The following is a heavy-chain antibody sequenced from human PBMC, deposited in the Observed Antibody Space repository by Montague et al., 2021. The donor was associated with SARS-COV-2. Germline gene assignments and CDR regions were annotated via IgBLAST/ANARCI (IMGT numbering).Heavy chain of an antibody. CDR1: GDSISSANYY. D-gene: IGHD1-14*01. CDR2: IYYTGGT. J-gene: IGHJ3*02. Sequence: TLSLTCTVPGDSISSANYYWNWIRQNPGKGLEWIGYIYYTGGTYYNPSLESRLTMSIDTSKSQFSLRLSSVTAADTAVYYCARGNITPSGFDIWGQGTVVTVSS. CDR3: ARGNITPSGFDI. V-gene: IGHV4-31*03.